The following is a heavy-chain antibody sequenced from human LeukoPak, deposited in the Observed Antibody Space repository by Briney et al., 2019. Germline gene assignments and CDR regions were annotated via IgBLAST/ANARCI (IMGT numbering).Heavy chain of an antibody. V-gene: IGHV1-18*01. J-gene: IGHJ4*02. CDR3: ARDLAVLRYFDWYDLFEY. CDR1: VYTFTSYG. CDR2: ISAYNGNT. D-gene: IGHD3-9*01. Sequence: PSVKLSCKASVYTFTSYGISWVRQAPGQGLEWMGWISAYNGNTNYAQKLQGRVTMTTDTSTSTAYMELRSLRSDDTAVYYCARDLAVLRYFDWYDLFEYWGQGTLVTVSS.